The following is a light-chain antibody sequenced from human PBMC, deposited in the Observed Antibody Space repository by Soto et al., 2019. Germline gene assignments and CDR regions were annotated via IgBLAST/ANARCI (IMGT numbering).Light chain of an antibody. CDR1: QSVSSAN. V-gene: IGKV3D-15*01. Sequence: EIVLTQSPGTLSLSPGERATLSCRASQSVSSANFAWYQQKPGQAPRLLIYGASSRATGIPDRFSGSGSGPEFTLTINSLQSEDFAIYYCQPYNNWPLTFGGGTKVDIK. CDR2: GAS. CDR3: QPYNNWPLT. J-gene: IGKJ4*01.